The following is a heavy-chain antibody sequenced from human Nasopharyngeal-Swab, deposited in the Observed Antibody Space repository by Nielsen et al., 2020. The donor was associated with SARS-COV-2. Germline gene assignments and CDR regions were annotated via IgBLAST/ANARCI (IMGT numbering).Heavy chain of an antibody. CDR1: GYSIRSDSY. V-gene: IGHV4-38-2*02. Sequence: SETLSLTCTVSGYSIRSDSYWGWIRQPPGQGLEWIGYMYHSGTTYSNPSLKSRVTISRTTSKNQLSLTLTSVTAADTGVYSCARDVTGYLQCDSWGRGSLVTVSS. J-gene: IGHJ4*02. D-gene: IGHD3-9*01. CDR3: ARDVTGYLQCDS. CDR2: MYHSGTT.